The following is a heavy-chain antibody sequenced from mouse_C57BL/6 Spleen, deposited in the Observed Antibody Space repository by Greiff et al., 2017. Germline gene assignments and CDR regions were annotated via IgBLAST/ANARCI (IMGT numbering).Heavy chain of an antibody. CDR3: ARRQTNWGAMDY. J-gene: IGHJ4*01. V-gene: IGHV2-6*03. Sequence: VMLVESGPGLVAPSQSLSITCTVSGFSLTSYGVHWVRQPPGKGLEWLVVIWSDGSTIYNSALKYRLSISKDNSKSQVFLKMNSLQTDDTAMYYCARRQTNWGAMDYWGQGTSVTVSS. CDR2: IWSDGST. CDR1: GFSLTSYG. D-gene: IGHD4-1*02.